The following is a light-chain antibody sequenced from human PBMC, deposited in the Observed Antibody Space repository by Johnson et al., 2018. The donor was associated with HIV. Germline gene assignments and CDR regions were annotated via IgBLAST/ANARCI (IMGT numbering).Light chain of an antibody. Sequence: QSVLTQPPSVSAAPGQKVTISCSGSNSNIGNNYVSWYQQLPGTAPKLLIYDNTKRPSGIPDRFSGSKSDTSATHAITGLQTGHEADYYCGTWDSRLTAYVFGTGTKVTV. CDR3: GTWDSRLTAYV. CDR2: DNT. J-gene: IGLJ1*01. CDR1: NSNIGNNY. V-gene: IGLV1-51*01.